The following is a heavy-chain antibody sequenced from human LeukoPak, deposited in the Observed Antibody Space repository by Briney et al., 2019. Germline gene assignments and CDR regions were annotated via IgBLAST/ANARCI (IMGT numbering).Heavy chain of an antibody. J-gene: IGHJ3*02. CDR3: ARGGREADFRGSGSPRWSFDAFDI. CDR1: GFTFSSYA. D-gene: IGHD3-10*01. V-gene: IGHV3-30*01. Sequence: GGSLRLSCAASGFTFSSYAMHWVRQAPGKGLEWVAVISYDGSNKYYADSVKGRFTISRDNSKNTLYLQMNSLRAEDTAVYYCARGGREADFRGSGSPRWSFDAFDIWGQGTMVTVSS. CDR2: ISYDGSNK.